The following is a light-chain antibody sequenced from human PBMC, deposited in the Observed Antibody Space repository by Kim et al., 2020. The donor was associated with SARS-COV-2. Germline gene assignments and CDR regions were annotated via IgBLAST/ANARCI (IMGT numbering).Light chain of an antibody. CDR1: HGISSL. CDR2: AAS. CDR3: QQANSFPIT. V-gene: IGKV1-12*01. Sequence: ASVGVRFTITCLASHGISSLLAWYQQTPGKAPKLLIYAASSLQSGVPSRFSGSGSGTDFTLTISSLQPEDFASYYCQQANSFPITFGQGTRLEIK. J-gene: IGKJ5*01.